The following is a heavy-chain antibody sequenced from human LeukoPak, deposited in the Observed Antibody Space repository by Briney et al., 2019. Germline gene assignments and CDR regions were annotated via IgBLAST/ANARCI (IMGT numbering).Heavy chain of an antibody. J-gene: IGHJ4*02. Sequence: PGGSLRLSCAASGFTFSSYAVHWVRQAPGKGLEWVAVISYDGSNKYYADSVKGRFTISRDNSKNTLYLQMNSLRAEDTAVYYCARNDDVVVVAATLWPTWGSLDYWGQGTLVTVSS. CDR3: ARNDDVVVVAATLWPTWGSLDY. CDR2: ISYDGSNK. CDR1: GFTFSSYA. D-gene: IGHD2-15*01. V-gene: IGHV3-30-3*01.